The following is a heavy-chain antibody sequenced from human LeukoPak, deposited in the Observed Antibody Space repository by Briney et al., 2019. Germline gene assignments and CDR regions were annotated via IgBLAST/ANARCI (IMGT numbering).Heavy chain of an antibody. V-gene: IGHV3-23*01. CDR2: ISGSGGST. CDR3: AKDPITMIVVVNRDGGSFDY. Sequence: PGGTLRLSCAASGFSFSNYGMSWVRQAPGKGLEWIAGISGSGGSTDYLDSVKGRFTISRDNSKNTLYLQMNSLRAEDTAVYYCAKDPITMIVVVNRDGGSFDYWGQGTLVTVSS. D-gene: IGHD3-22*01. CDR1: GFSFSNYG. J-gene: IGHJ4*02.